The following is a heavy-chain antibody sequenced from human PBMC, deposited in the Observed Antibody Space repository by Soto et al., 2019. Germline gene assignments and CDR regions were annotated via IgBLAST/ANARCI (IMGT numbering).Heavy chain of an antibody. CDR1: GYTFTSYD. V-gene: IGHV1-8*01. D-gene: IGHD2-15*01. CDR3: ARRYCSGGSCWNGAFDI. Sequence: QVQLVQSGAEVKKPGASVKVSCKASGYTFTSYDINWVRQATGQGLEWMGWMNPNSGNTGYAQKFQGRVTMTRNTSIGTAYMELSSLRSEDTAVYYCARRYCSGGSCWNGAFDIWGQGTMVTVSS. CDR2: MNPNSGNT. J-gene: IGHJ3*02.